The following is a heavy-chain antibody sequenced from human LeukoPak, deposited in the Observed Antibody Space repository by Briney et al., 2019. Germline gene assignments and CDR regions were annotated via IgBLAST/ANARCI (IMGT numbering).Heavy chain of an antibody. J-gene: IGHJ5*02. CDR3: ARDGGFWGVGPFDP. Sequence: SETLSLTCTVSGGSISSSSYYWGWIRQPPGKGLEWIGYIYYSGSTNYNPSLKSRVTISVDTSKNQFSLKLSSVTAADTAVYYCARDGGFWGVGPFDPWGQGTLVTVSS. CDR2: IYYSGST. D-gene: IGHD3-10*01. CDR1: GGSISSSSYY. V-gene: IGHV4-61*01.